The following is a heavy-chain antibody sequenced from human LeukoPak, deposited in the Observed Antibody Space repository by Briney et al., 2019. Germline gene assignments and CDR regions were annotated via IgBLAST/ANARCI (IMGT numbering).Heavy chain of an antibody. D-gene: IGHD6-13*01. Sequence: GGSLRLSCAASGFTFSSYAMSWVRQAPGKGLEWVSAISGSGGSTYYADSVKGRFTISRDNSKNTLYLQMNSLRAEDTAVYYCAKDPQQLVDLYYFDYWGQGTLVTVSS. CDR2: ISGSGGST. CDR1: GFTFSSYA. V-gene: IGHV3-23*01. CDR3: AKDPQQLVDLYYFDY. J-gene: IGHJ4*02.